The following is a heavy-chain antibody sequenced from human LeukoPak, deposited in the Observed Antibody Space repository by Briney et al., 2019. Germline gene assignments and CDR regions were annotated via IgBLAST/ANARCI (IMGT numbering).Heavy chain of an antibody. J-gene: IGHJ3*02. CDR2: IYYSGST. D-gene: IGHD2-2*01. CDR3: ARVGPTREVVPAADLDAFDI. CDR1: GGSISSYY. V-gene: IGHV4-59*08. Sequence: SETLSLTCTVSGGSISSYYWSWIRQPPGKGLEWIGYIYYSGSTNYNPSLKSRVTISADTSKNLFSLKLSSVTAADTAVYYCARVGPTREVVPAADLDAFDIWGQGTMVTVSS.